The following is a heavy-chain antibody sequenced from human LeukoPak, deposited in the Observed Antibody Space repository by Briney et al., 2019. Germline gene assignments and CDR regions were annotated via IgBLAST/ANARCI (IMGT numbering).Heavy chain of an antibody. J-gene: IGHJ6*02. D-gene: IGHD3-3*01. CDR2: IYYSGST. CDR3: ATVSPISGESYYYYYGMDV. V-gene: IGHV4-59*01. CDR1: GGSISSYY. Sequence: PSETLSLTCTVSGGSISSYYWSWIRQPPGKGLEWIGYIYYSGSTNYNPSLKSRVTISVDTSKNRFSLKLSSVTAAGTAVYYCATVSPISGESYYYYYGMDVWGQGTTVTVSS.